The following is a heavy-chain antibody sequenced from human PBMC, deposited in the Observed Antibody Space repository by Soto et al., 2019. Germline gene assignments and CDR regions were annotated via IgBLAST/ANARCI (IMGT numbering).Heavy chain of an antibody. V-gene: IGHV1-3*01. CDR2: INAGNGNT. Sequence: QVQLVQSGAEVKKPGASVKVSCKASGYTFTNYGLHWVRQAPGQRLEWMGWINAGNGNTKYSQKFQGRVTITRDTSASRAYMELTSLRSEAKAVYYCARDGAVAGDLNFDYWGQGTLVTVSS. D-gene: IGHD6-19*01. CDR3: ARDGAVAGDLNFDY. CDR1: GYTFTNYG. J-gene: IGHJ4*02.